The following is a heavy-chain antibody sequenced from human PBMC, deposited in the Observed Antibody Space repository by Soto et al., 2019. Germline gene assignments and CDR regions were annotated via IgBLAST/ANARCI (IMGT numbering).Heavy chain of an antibody. V-gene: IGHV3-64D*06. J-gene: IGHJ4*02. D-gene: IGHD3-9*01. CDR2: ISSNVGST. CDR3: VKALRYFDWLRDFDY. Sequence: GGSLRLSCSASGCTFSSYAMHWVRQAPGKGLEYVSAISSNVGSTYYADSVKGRFTISRDNSKNTLYLQMSSLRAEDTAVYSCVKALRYFDWLRDFDYWGQVTLVSVSS. CDR1: GCTFSSYA.